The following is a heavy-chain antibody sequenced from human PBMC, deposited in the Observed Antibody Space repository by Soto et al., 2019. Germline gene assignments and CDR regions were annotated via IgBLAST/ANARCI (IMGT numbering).Heavy chain of an antibody. J-gene: IGHJ4*02. V-gene: IGHV4-31*03. CDR1: GGSISSCGYY. Sequence: QVQLQESGPGLVKPSQTLSLTCTVSGGSISSCGYYWSWIRQHPGNGLEWIGYIYYSGSTYYNPSLSSRVNISVDTSKNQCSLKLSSVTAADTAVYYCARSSTRANYFDYWGQGTLVTVSS. CDR3: ARSSTRANYFDY. D-gene: IGHD2-2*01. CDR2: IYYSGST.